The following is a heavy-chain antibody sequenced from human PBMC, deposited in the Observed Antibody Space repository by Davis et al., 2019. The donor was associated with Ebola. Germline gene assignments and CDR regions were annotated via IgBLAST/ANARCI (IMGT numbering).Heavy chain of an antibody. V-gene: IGHV3-23*01. J-gene: IGHJ4*02. CDR1: GFTFSTYA. CDR3: AKDRFAGAAPWD. CDR2: LSARGGST. Sequence: GESLKISSAASGFTFSTYAMTWVRQAPGKGLEWVSGLSARGGSTSYADSVRGRFTISRDNSKNTLYLQMNSLRAEDTAVYYCAKDRFAGAAPWDWGQGTLVTVSS. D-gene: IGHD6-13*01.